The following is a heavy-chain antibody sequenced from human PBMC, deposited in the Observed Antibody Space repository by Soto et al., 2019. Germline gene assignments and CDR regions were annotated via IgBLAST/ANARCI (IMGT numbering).Heavy chain of an antibody. CDR2: ISYDGSNK. J-gene: IGHJ6*02. CDR3: ARGGTGGSYYYYGMDV. CDR1: GFTFSSYA. V-gene: IGHV3-30-3*01. D-gene: IGHD1-1*01. Sequence: QVQLVESGGGVVQPGRSLRLSCAASGFTFSSYAMHWVRQAPGKGLEWVAVISYDGSNKYYADSVKGRFTISRDNSKNTLYLQMNSLRAEDTAVYYCARGGTGGSYYYYGMDVWGQGTTVTVSS.